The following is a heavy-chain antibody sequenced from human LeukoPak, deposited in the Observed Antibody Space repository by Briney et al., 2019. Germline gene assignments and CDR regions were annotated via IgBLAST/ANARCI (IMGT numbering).Heavy chain of an antibody. V-gene: IGHV4-34*01. CDR1: GGSFSGYS. J-gene: IGHJ4*02. D-gene: IGHD4-23*01. CDR2: INHSGAT. Sequence: SETLSLTCAVYGGSFSGYSWSWVRQPPGEGLEWIGEINHSGATNYNPSLKSRVTISVDTSKNQFSLKLRSVTAADMAVYYCARGRGGNYAGSLDSWGQGTLVTVSS. CDR3: ARGRGGNYAGSLDS.